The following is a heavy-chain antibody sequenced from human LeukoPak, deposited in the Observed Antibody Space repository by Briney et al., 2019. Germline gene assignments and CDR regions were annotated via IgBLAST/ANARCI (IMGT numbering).Heavy chain of an antibody. CDR1: GFTFSNYA. CDR3: ARRGESANYGDYRFDY. Sequence: GGSLRLSCAASGFTFSNYAMSWVRQAPGRGLEWVSAISGSTGLTYYADSVKGRFTISRDNSKNTLYLQMNSLRAEDTAVYYCARRGESANYGDYRFDYWGQGTLVTVSS. CDR2: ISGSTGLT. J-gene: IGHJ4*02. V-gene: IGHV3-23*01. D-gene: IGHD4-17*01.